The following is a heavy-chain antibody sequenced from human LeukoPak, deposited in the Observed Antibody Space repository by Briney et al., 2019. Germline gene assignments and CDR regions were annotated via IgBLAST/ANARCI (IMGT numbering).Heavy chain of an antibody. J-gene: IGHJ4*02. D-gene: IGHD1-1*01. CDR2: ISYDGSNK. V-gene: IGHV3-30-3*01. CDR1: GFTFSSYA. Sequence: GRSLRLSCAASGFTFSSYAMHWVRQAPGKGLEWVAVISYDGSNKYYADSVKGRFTISRDNSKNTLYLQMNSLRAEDTAVYYCARGALLERFFDYRGQGTLVTVSS. CDR3: ARGALLERFFDY.